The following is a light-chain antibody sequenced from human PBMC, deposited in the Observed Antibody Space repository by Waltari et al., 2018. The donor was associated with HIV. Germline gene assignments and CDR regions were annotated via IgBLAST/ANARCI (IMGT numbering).Light chain of an antibody. Sequence: QAGLTQPPSMSAGLGQTATLTCTGDSNTIGHEGGAWLQHLRGRPPKVLSYRNSNRPSGISGRFSASRSGNIIFLTITGLRSEDEAVYYCSAWDTGLNAWVFGAGT. CDR1: SNTIGHEG. J-gene: IGLJ3*02. CDR2: RNS. V-gene: IGLV10-54*01. CDR3: SAWDTGLNAWV.